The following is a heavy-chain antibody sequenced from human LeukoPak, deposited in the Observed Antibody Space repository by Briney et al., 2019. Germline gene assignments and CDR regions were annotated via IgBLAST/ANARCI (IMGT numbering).Heavy chain of an antibody. D-gene: IGHD2-15*01. CDR3: ARSPVYCSGGSCYGAYYYYYGMDV. Sequence: SETLSLTCTVSGGSISSGSYYWSWIRQPAGKGLEWIGRIYTSGSTHYNPSLQSRVTISVDTSKNQFSLKLSSVTAADTAVYYCARSPVYCSGGSCYGAYYYYYGMDVWGGRPTVTVSS. CDR1: GGSISSGSYY. CDR2: IYTSGST. V-gene: IGHV4-61*02. J-gene: IGHJ6*04.